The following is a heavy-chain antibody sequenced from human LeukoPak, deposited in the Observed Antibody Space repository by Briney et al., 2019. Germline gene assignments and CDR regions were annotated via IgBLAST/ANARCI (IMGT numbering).Heavy chain of an antibody. CDR3: ARGAIPAAMIQFTCYFDY. J-gene: IGHJ4*02. CDR1: GFTFTNYA. Sequence: GGSLRLSCATSGFTFTNYAMSWVRQAPGKGLEWVANIKQDGSEKYYVDSVKGRFTISRDNAKNSLYLQMNSLRAEDTAVYYCARGAIPAAMIQFTCYFDYWGQGTLVTVSS. D-gene: IGHD2-2*01. CDR2: IKQDGSEK. V-gene: IGHV3-7*01.